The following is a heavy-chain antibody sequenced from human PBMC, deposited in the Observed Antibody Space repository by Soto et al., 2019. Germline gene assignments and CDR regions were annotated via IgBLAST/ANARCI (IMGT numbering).Heavy chain of an antibody. D-gene: IGHD6-19*01. CDR1: GGSFSGYH. CDR3: ARGSGRGNGWGTYFYYGMDV. CDR2: INHSGST. J-gene: IGHJ6*02. V-gene: IGHV4-34*01. Sequence: SETLSLTCAVYGGSFSGYHWSWIRQPPGKGLEWIGEINHSGSTSYNPSLKSRGTISVDTSKNQFSLKVTSVTAADTAAYYCARGSGRGNGWGTYFYYGMDVWGQGTTVTVSS.